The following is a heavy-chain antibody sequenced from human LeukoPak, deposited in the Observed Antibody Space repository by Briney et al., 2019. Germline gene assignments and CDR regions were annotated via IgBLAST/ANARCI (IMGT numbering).Heavy chain of an antibody. J-gene: IGHJ5*02. V-gene: IGHV3-23*01. CDR3: AKDGFRGDCIGGSCYPFDP. D-gene: IGHD2-15*01. Sequence: GGSLRLSCAASGFTFSSYAMGWVRQAPGKGLEWVSTISDSGGNTYYADSVKGRFTISTDNSKNTLYLQMNSLRAKDTALYYCAKDGFRGDCIGGSCYPFDPWGQGTLVTVSS. CDR2: ISDSGGNT. CDR1: GFTFSSYA.